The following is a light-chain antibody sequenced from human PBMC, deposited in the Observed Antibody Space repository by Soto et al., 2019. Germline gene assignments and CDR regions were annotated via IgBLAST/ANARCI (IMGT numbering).Light chain of an antibody. CDR2: DAS. J-gene: IGKJ3*01. CDR3: QQRSNWGIT. Sequence: EIVLTQSPATLSLSPGERATLSCRASQSVSSYLAWYQHKPGQAPRLLIYDASNRASGIPARFSGSGSGTDFPLTISSLEPEDFAVYYCQQRSNWGITFGPGTKVDIK. CDR1: QSVSSY. V-gene: IGKV3-11*01.